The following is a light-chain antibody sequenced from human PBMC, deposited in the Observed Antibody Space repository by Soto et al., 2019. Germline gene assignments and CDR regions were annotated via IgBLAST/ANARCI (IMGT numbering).Light chain of an antibody. CDR3: GTWDDRLDGNYV. CDR2: DND. CDR1: SSNIGDNY. V-gene: IGLV1-51*01. Sequence: QSVLTQPPSVSAGPGQQVTISCSGSSSNIGDNYVSWYQHLPGTAPKLVVYDNDRRPSGIPGRFSGSKSGTSATLVITGLQTGDEADYYCGTWDDRLDGNYVFGTGTKLTVL. J-gene: IGLJ1*01.